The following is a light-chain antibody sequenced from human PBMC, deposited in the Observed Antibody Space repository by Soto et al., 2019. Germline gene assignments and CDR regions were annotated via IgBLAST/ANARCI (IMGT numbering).Light chain of an antibody. V-gene: IGKV1-27*01. CDR3: QKDNSAPQLT. Sequence: DIQMTQSPSSLSASVGDRVTITCRASQGISNYLAWYQQKPGKVPKLLIYAASTLQSGFPSRFSGRGSGTDFTLNISSLQPEDVATYYCQKDNSAPQLTFGGVNKVEIK. CDR1: QGISNY. J-gene: IGKJ4*01. CDR2: AAS.